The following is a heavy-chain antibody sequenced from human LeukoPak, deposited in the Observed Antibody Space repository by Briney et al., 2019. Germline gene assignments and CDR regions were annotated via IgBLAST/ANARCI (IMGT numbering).Heavy chain of an antibody. Sequence: WASVKVSCKASGYTFTNFPIGWVRQAPGQGREWMGWISAYNGYTKYAPSLQGRVTMTTDTSTSTAYMQLRSLRSDDTAMYYCARVGGNYEGLIDYWGQGTLVTVSS. D-gene: IGHD1-26*01. J-gene: IGHJ4*02. V-gene: IGHV1-18*01. CDR1: GYTFTNFP. CDR2: ISAYNGYT. CDR3: ARVGGNYEGLIDY.